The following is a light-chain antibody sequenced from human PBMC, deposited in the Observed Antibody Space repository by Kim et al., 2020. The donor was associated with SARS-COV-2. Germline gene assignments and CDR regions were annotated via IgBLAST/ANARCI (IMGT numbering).Light chain of an antibody. V-gene: IGLV2-14*03. CDR1: SSDIGGYDY. CDR3: ASYTTSGTFV. Sequence: GQSIAISCTGTSSDIGGYDYVSWYQQHPGKAPKFMIYDVSTRPSGVSNRFSGSKSGNTASLTISGLQAEDEADYYCASYTTSGTFVFGTGTKVTVL. CDR2: DVS. J-gene: IGLJ1*01.